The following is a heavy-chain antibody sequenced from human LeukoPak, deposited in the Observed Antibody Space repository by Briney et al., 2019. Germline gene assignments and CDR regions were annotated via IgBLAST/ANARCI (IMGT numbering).Heavy chain of an antibody. V-gene: IGHV3-30*02. CDR2: IRYDGSNK. Sequence: GGSLRLSCAASGFSFDRFGMSWVRQAPGKGLEWVAFIRYDGSNKYYADSVKGRFTISRDNSKNTLYLQMNSLRAEDTAVYYCAKGYLFDWSSNVFDYWGQGTLVTVSS. CDR1: GFSFDRFG. J-gene: IGHJ4*02. D-gene: IGHD3-9*01. CDR3: AKGYLFDWSSNVFDY.